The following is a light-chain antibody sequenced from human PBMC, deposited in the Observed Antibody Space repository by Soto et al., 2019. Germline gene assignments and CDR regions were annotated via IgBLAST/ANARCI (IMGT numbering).Light chain of an antibody. V-gene: IGKV3-15*01. CDR3: QQYNNWPRT. CDR2: GAS. J-gene: IGKJ1*01. CDR1: QSLSSSY. Sequence: EVLLTQSPGTLSLSPGERATLSCRASQSLSSSYLAWYQQKPGQAPRLLISGASTRATGIPARFSGSGSGTEFTLTISSLQSEDFAVYYCQQYNNWPRTFGQGTKVDIK.